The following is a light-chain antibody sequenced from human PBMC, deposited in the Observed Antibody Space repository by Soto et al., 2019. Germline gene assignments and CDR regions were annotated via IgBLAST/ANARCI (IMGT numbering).Light chain of an antibody. J-gene: IGKJ4*01. CDR3: QQVQSYALT. V-gene: IGKV1-13*02. CDR1: QGISSA. Sequence: AIQLTQSPSSLSASVGDRVTITCRASQGISSALAWYQHKPGRAPRLLIYDASSLQSGVSSRFSGSGSGTDFTLTISSLQPEDFATYYCQQVQSYALTFGGGTKLEIK. CDR2: DAS.